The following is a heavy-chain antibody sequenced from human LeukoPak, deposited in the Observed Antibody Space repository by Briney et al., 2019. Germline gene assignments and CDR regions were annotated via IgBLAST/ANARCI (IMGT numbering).Heavy chain of an antibody. CDR3: ARDIVVVPAAIWAVSHFDY. Sequence: GASVKVSCKASGYTFTGYYMHWVRQAPGQGREWMGWINPNSGGTNYAQKFQGRVTMTRDTSISTAYMELSRLRSDDTAVYYCARDIVVVPAAIWAVSHFDYWGQGTLVTVSS. V-gene: IGHV1-2*02. J-gene: IGHJ4*02. CDR2: INPNSGGT. D-gene: IGHD2-2*01. CDR1: GYTFTGYY.